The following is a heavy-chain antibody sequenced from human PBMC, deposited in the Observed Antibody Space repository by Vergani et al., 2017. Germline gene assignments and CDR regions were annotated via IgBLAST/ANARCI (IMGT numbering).Heavy chain of an antibody. D-gene: IGHD2-2*01. CDR2: INHSGST. J-gene: IGHJ6*03. CDR1: GGSFSGYY. CDR3: ARGRCSSTSCPNGPYYMDV. V-gene: IGHV4-34*01. Sequence: QVQLQQWGAGLLKPSETLSLTCAVYGGSFSGYYWSWIRPPPGKGLEWIGEINHSGSTNYNPSLKSRVTISVDTSKKQFALMLSSVTAADTAVYYCARGRCSSTSCPNGPYYMDVWGKGTTVTVSS.